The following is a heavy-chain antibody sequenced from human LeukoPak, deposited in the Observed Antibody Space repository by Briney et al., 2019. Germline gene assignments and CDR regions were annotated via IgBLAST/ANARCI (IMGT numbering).Heavy chain of an antibody. CDR2: IYYSGST. CDR1: GGSISSYY. J-gene: IGHJ5*02. CDR3: ARGSITMIEA. Sequence: PSETLSLTCTVSGGSISSYYWSWIRQPPGKGLEWIGYIYYSGSTNYNPSLKSRVTISVDTSKNQFSLKLSSVTAADTAVYYCARGSITMIEAWGQGTLVTVSS. D-gene: IGHD3-22*01. V-gene: IGHV4-59*01.